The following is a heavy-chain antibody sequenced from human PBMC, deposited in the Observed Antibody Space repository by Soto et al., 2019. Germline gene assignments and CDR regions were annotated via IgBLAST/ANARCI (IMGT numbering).Heavy chain of an antibody. CDR1: GGTFSSYA. Sequence: QVQLVQSGAEVKKPGSSVKVSCKASGGTFSSYAISWVRQAPGQGLEWMGGIIPIFGTANYAQKFQGRVTITADESTSTAYMELSSLRSEDTAVYYCARASYNWNQRPDYYYYGMDVWGQETTVTVSS. CDR3: ARASYNWNQRPDYYYYGMDV. CDR2: IIPIFGTA. D-gene: IGHD1-20*01. J-gene: IGHJ6*02. V-gene: IGHV1-69*01.